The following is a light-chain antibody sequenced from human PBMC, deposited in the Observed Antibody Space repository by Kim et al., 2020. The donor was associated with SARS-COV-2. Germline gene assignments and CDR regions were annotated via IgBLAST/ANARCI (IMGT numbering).Light chain of an antibody. J-gene: IGLJ3*02. CDR2: DVT. Sequence: YNLVSWYQQHPGKAPQLMIYDVTKRPSGVSNRFSGSKSGNTASLTISGLQAEDEADYYCSSYTSSKTWVFGGGTKVTVL. V-gene: IGLV2-14*02. CDR3: SSYTSSKTWV. CDR1: YNL.